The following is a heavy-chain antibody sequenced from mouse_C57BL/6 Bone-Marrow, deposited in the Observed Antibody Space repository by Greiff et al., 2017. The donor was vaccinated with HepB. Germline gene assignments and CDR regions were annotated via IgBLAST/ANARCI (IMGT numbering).Heavy chain of an antibody. Sequence: EVKLVESGGGLVQPKGSLKLSCAASGFSFNTYAMNWVRQAPGKGLEWVARIRSKSNNYATYYADSVKDRLTISRDDSESMLYLQMNNLKTEDTAMYYCVSQYSSWFAYWGQGTLVTVSA. CDR1: GFSFNTYA. CDR3: VSQYSSWFAY. CDR2: IRSKSNNYAT. V-gene: IGHV10-1*01. J-gene: IGHJ3*01. D-gene: IGHD2-12*01.